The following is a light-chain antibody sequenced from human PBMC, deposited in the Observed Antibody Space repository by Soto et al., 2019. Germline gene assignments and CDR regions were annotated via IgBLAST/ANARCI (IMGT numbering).Light chain of an antibody. CDR2: EVS. CDR1: SSDVGNYNY. CDR3: NSYAGSNNPRVV. J-gene: IGLJ2*01. V-gene: IGLV2-8*01. Sequence: QSALTQPPSASGSPGQSVTISCTGTSSDVGNYNYVSWYQQHPGKAPKLVIYEVSKRPSGVPDRFSGSKSGNTASLTVSGLRAEDEADYYCNSYAGSNNPRVVFGGGTKLTVL.